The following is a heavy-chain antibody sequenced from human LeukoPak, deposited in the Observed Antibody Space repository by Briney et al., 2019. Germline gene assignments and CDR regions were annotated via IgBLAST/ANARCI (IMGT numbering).Heavy chain of an antibody. V-gene: IGHV3-30*19. CDR2: ISYDGSNK. D-gene: IGHD3-22*01. CDR1: GFTFSSYG. CDR3: ARGGYYYDSSGPYYFDY. J-gene: IGHJ4*02. Sequence: GGSLRLSCAASGFTFSSYGIHWVRQAPGKGLEWVAVISYDGSNKYYADSVEGRFTISRDNSKNTLYLQMNSLRAEDTAVYYCARGGYYYDSSGPYYFDYWGQGTLVTVSS.